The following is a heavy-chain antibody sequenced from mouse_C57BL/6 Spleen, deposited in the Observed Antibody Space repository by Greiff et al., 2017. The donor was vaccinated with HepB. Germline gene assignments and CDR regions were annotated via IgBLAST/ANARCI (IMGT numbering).Heavy chain of an antibody. CDR1: GYTFTDYN. V-gene: IGHV1-22*01. CDR2: INPNNGGT. J-gene: IGHJ1*03. D-gene: IGHD4-1*01. Sequence: VQLQQSGPELVKPGASVKMSCKASGYTFTDYNMHWVKQSHGKSLEWIGYINPNNGGTSYKQKFKGKATLTVNKSSSTAYMELRSLTSEDSAVYCCARREKLGRPWYFDVWGTGTTVTVAS. CDR3: ARREKLGRPWYFDV.